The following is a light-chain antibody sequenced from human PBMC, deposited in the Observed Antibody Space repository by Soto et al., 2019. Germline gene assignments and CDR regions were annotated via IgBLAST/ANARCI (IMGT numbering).Light chain of an antibody. CDR1: QSVSSY. V-gene: IGKV3-11*01. J-gene: IGKJ4*01. Sequence: EIVLTQSPATLSSSPGERATLSCRASQSVSSYLAWYQQKPGQAPRLLIYDASNRATGIPARFSGSGSGTDFTLTISSLEPEDFAVYYCQQRSNWPPLTFGGGTKAEIK. CDR3: QQRSNWPPLT. CDR2: DAS.